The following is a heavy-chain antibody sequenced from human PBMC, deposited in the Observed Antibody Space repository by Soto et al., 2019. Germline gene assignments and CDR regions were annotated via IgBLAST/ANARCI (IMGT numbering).Heavy chain of an antibody. D-gene: IGHD3-16*01. CDR3: ARMRGMLLGSFDV. CDR1: GGSFKNNA. CDR2: VLPVYDTT. J-gene: IGHJ3*01. V-gene: IGHV1-69*06. Sequence: QEKLVQTGAEVKTPGSSVKVSCQISGGSFKNNAFSWVRQAPGPGLEWMGQVLPVYDTTKYARKFEGIVTITADKSTTTIHMELETVRSDDTAVYYCARMRGMLLGSFDVWGQGTTVSVSS.